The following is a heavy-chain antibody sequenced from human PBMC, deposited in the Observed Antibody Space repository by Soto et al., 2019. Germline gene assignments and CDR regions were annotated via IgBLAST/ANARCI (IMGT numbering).Heavy chain of an antibody. D-gene: IGHD2-15*01. J-gene: IGHJ5*02. V-gene: IGHV4-39*01. CDR1: GGSISSSSYY. CDR2: IYYSGST. CDR3: SRHGYCSGGSCYSTWFDP. Sequence: QLQLQESGPGLVKPSETLSLTCTVSGGSISSSSYYWGWIRQPPGKGLEWIGSIYYSGSTYYNPSVNRRVTISVDTAKTQFSLKLSSVTAADTAVYYCSRHGYCSGGSCYSTWFDPWGQGTLVTVSS.